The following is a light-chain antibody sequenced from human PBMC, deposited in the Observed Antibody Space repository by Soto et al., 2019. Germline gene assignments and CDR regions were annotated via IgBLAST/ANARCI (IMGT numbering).Light chain of an antibody. CDR1: QSISNW. CDR2: DAS. CDR3: QQYNNYPRT. V-gene: IGKV1-5*01. J-gene: IGKJ1*01. Sequence: IRMTQSPSTQSASIGARVPITCRASQSISNWLAWYQQKPGKAPKLLIYDASSLESGVSLRFSGSGSGTEFTLTISNLQPDDFATYFCQQYNNYPRTFGQGTKVDIK.